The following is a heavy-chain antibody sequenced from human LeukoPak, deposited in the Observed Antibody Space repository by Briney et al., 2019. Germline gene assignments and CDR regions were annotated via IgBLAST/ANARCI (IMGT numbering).Heavy chain of an antibody. D-gene: IGHD3-9*01. CDR2: IYYSGST. CDR1: GGSISSYY. Sequence: SETLSLTCTVSGGSISSYYWSWIRQPPGKGLEWIGYIYYSGSTNYNPSLKRRVTISVDTSKNLFSLKLRSVTAADTAVYYCARSKDILAGYCFDYWGQGTLVTVSS. J-gene: IGHJ4*02. V-gene: IGHV4-59*01. CDR3: ARSKDILAGYCFDY.